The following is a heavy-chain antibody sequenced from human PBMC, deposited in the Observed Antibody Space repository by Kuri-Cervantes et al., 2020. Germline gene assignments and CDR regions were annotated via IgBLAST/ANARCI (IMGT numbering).Heavy chain of an antibody. Sequence: GESLKISCKGSGYSFTSYWIGWVRQMPGKGLEWMGIIYPGDSDTRYSPSFQGQVTISADKSISTAYLQWSSLKASDTAMYYCARLAGEYYCGSGSHMDVWGQGTTVTVSS. J-gene: IGHJ6*02. CDR3: ARLAGEYYCGSGSHMDV. D-gene: IGHD3-10*01. V-gene: IGHV5-51*01. CDR2: IYPGDSDT. CDR1: GYSFTSYW.